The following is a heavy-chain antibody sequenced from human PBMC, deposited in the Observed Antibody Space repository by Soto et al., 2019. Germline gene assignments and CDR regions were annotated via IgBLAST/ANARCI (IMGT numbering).Heavy chain of an antibody. CDR2: INSDGSST. Sequence: EVQLVESGGGLVQPGGSLRLSCAASGFTFSSYWMHWVRQAPGKGLVWVSRINSDGSSTSYADSVNGRFTISRDNATNTQYLQMNSLRAEDTAVYYCARDESRIGLGGAYYYYGMDVWGQGTTVTVSS. D-gene: IGHD3-3*01. CDR1: GFTFSSYW. V-gene: IGHV3-74*01. J-gene: IGHJ6*02. CDR3: ARDESRIGLGGAYYYYGMDV.